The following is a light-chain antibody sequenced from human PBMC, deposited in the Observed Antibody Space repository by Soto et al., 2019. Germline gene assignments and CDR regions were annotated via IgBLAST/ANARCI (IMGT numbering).Light chain of an antibody. Sequence: DIQMTQSPSTLPASVGDRVTITSRDSQSIDSWLAWYQQKPGKAPKVXIYDASSLASGVPSRFSSSGAGTECTRTITSLQPDDVSTYSCPQYNSYTWTFGQGTQVDIK. V-gene: IGKV1-5*01. J-gene: IGKJ1*01. CDR1: QSIDSW. CDR3: PQYNSYTWT. CDR2: DAS.